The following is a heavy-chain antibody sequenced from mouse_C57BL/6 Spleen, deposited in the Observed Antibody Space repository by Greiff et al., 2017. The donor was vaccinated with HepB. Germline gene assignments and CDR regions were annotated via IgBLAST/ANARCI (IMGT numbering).Heavy chain of an antibody. CDR3: ASGVRTIRMQCYFDY. D-gene: IGHD6-5*01. J-gene: IGHJ2*01. Sequence: VQLQESGAELLKPGASVKLSCKATGYTFTGYWIEWVKQRPGHGLEWIGEILPGSGSTTDHEKFKGKATFTADTSSNTAYMHLRSLTTEESAIDDSASGVRTIRMQCYFDYWGQGTTLTVSS. CDR2: ILPGSGST. CDR1: GYTFTGYW. V-gene: IGHV1-9*01.